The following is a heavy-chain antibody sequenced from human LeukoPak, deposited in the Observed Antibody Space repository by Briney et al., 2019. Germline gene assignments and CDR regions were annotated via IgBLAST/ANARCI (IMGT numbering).Heavy chain of an antibody. J-gene: IGHJ3*02. CDR1: GGSISSYY. Sequence: PSETLSLTCTVSGGSISSYYWSWIRQPPGKGLEWIGYIYYSGSTNYNPSLKSRVTISVDTSKNQFSLKLSSVTAADTAVYYCARGVLRYFDWLWGAFDIWGQGTMVTVSS. CDR2: IYYSGST. V-gene: IGHV4-59*01. D-gene: IGHD3-9*01. CDR3: ARGVLRYFDWLWGAFDI.